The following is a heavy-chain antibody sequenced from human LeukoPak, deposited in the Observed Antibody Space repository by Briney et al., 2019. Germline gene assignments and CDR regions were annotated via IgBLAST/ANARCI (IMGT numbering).Heavy chain of an antibody. CDR2: IRYDGSNK. D-gene: IGHD2-2*01. Sequence: PGGSLRLSCAASGFTFSSYGMHWVRQAPGKGLEWVAFIRYDGSNKYYADSVKGRFTISRDNSKNTLYLQMNSLRAEDTAVYYCAKAASASAAIDYWGPGTLVTVSS. J-gene: IGHJ4*02. CDR3: AKAASASAAIDY. V-gene: IGHV3-30*02. CDR1: GFTFSSYG.